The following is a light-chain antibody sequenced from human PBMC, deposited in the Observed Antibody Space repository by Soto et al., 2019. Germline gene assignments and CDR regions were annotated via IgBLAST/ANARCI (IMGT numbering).Light chain of an antibody. CDR3: QQYGRSLIT. V-gene: IGKV3-20*01. Sequence: EIVLTQSPGTLSLSPGERATLSCRASQSVNNNYLAWHQQKPGQAPRLLILGASSRATGIPDRFSGSGSGTDFTLTISRVEPEDFAVYYCQQYGRSLITFGQGTRLEIK. J-gene: IGKJ5*01. CDR1: QSVNNNY. CDR2: GAS.